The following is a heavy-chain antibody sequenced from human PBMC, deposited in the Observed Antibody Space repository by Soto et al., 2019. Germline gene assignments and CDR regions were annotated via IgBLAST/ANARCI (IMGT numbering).Heavy chain of an antibody. CDR1: GYTFTGYY. CDR3: PRVLRRSPRGYYYGMDV. J-gene: IGHJ6*02. V-gene: IGHV1-2*02. CDR2: INPNSGGT. D-gene: IGHD3-10*01. Sequence: GASLKVSCKASGYTFTGYYMHWVRQAPGQGLEWMGWINPNSGGTNYAQKFQGRVTMTRDTSISTAYMGLSRLRSDDTAVYYCPRVLRRSPRGYYYGMDVWGQGTTVTVSS.